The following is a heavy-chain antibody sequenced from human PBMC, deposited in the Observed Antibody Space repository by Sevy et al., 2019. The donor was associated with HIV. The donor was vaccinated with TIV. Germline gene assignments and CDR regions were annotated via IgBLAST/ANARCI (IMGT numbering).Heavy chain of an antibody. V-gene: IGHV3-30*03. CDR3: VRGWPLNS. J-gene: IGHJ5*02. D-gene: IGHD6-13*01. CDR1: GFSIRSYG. Sequence: GGSLRLSCAASGFSIRSYGMHWVRQAPGKGLEWVALISYDGTKKYYADSVKGRFTISRDNSKNTLYLQMTRLRADDTAVYYCVRGWPLNSWGQGTLVTVSS. CDR2: ISYDGTKK.